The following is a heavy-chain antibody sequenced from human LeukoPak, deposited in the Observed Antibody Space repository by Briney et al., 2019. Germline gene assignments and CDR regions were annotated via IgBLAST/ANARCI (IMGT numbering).Heavy chain of an antibody. Sequence: ASVKVSCKASGYTFTGYYMHWVRQAPGQGLEWMGWINPNSGGTNYAQKFQGRVTMTRDTSISTAYMELSRLRSDDTAVYYCARSSVGLRGDAFDFWGQGTMVTVSS. V-gene: IGHV1-2*02. CDR1: GYTFTGYY. CDR2: INPNSGGT. J-gene: IGHJ3*01. CDR3: ARSSVGLRGDAFDF. D-gene: IGHD3-22*01.